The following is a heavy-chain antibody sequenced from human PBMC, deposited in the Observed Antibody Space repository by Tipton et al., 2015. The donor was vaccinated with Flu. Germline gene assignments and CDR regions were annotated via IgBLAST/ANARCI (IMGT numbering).Heavy chain of an antibody. J-gene: IGHJ5*02. Sequence: TLSLTCTVSDDSIRSGDYYWSWIRQPPGKGLEWIGYIQYTGSTYYNPSLKSRLNMSIDTSKNQFSLNMRSVTAADMAVYYCARRDYSNYVSDPKSWFDPWGQGTLVAVSS. D-gene: IGHD4-11*01. CDR1: DDSIRSGDYY. V-gene: IGHV4-30-4*01. CDR2: IQYTGST. CDR3: ARRDYSNYVSDPKSWFDP.